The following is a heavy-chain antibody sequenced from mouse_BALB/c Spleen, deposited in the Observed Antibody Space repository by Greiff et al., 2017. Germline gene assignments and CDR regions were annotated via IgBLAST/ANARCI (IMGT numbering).Heavy chain of an antibody. CDR1: GFTFTDYY. V-gene: IGHV7-3*02. J-gene: IGHJ4*01. CDR3: ARDIKGMDY. CDR2: IRNKANGYTT. Sequence: EVKLMESGGGLVQPGGSLRLSCATSGFTFTDYYMSWVRQPPGKAHEWLGFIRNKANGYTTEYSASVKGRFTISRDNSQSILYLQMNTLRAEDSATYYCARDIKGMDYGGQGTSVTVSS.